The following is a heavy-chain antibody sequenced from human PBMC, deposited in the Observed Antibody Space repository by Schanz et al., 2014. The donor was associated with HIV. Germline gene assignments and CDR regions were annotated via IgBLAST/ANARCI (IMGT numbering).Heavy chain of an antibody. J-gene: IGHJ6*02. D-gene: IGHD3-10*01. Sequence: QVQLVQSGAEVKKPGASVKVSCKASGYTFIDYFMHWVRQAPGQGLEWMGWMNPNSGNTGYAQKFQGRVTMTRDTSITTAYMELSSLRSEDTAVYYCAKCPTMVRGTGMDVWGQGTTVTVSS. V-gene: IGHV1-8*02. CDR1: GYTFIDYF. CDR2: MNPNSGNT. CDR3: AKCPTMVRGTGMDV.